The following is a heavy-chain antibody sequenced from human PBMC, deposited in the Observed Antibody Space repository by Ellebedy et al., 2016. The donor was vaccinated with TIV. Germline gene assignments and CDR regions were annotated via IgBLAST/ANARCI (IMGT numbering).Heavy chain of an antibody. CDR3: AREAYYSKDF. CDR1: GFTFSPYW. J-gene: IGHJ4*02. V-gene: IGHV3-74*01. Sequence: GESLKISCAASGFTFSPYWMQWVRQAPGKGLVWVSRINGDGSSTTYADSVKGRFTISRDNAKNTLYLQMNSLRAEDTAVYFCAREAYYSKDFWGQGTLVTVSS. D-gene: IGHD4-11*01. CDR2: INGDGSST.